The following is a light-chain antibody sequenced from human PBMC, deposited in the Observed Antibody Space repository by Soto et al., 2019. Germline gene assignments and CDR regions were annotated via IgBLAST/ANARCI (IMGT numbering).Light chain of an antibody. V-gene: IGKV1-5*01. CDR1: QSISSW. CDR3: QQLITYPQP. Sequence: GEPVPIPSRASQSISSWLAWYQQKPGKAPKLLIYDASSLESGVPSRFSGSGSGTEFALAISSLQPEDFATYYCQQLITYPQPLGQVAKV. CDR2: DAS. J-gene: IGKJ1*01.